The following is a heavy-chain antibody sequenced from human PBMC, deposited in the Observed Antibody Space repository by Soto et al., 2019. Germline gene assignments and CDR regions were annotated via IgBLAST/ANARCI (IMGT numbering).Heavy chain of an antibody. J-gene: IGHJ5*01. D-gene: IGHD2-2*01. CDR3: ARASLGYCSSTSCRSNWFDS. Sequence: SETLSLTCTVSGGSIRSGGYYWTWIRQHPGKGLEWIGFIYYTESTYYNPSLKSRVTISVDTSKNQFSLKLSSVTAADTAVYYCARASLGYCSSTSCRSNWFDSWGQGTLVTVSS. CDR1: GGSIRSGGYY. CDR2: IYYTEST. V-gene: IGHV4-31*03.